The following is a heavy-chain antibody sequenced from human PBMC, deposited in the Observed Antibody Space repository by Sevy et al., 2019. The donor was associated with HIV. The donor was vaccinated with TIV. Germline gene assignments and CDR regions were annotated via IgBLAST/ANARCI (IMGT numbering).Heavy chain of an antibody. Sequence: ASVKVSCKVSGYTLTELSIHWVRQAPGKGLEGMGGFDPEDGEILYAQKFQGRVTMTEDTSAETGYMELSSLRSADTAVYYCATSYRIAVADFDYWGQGTQVTVSS. CDR1: GYTLTELS. CDR3: ATSYRIAVADFDY. D-gene: IGHD6-19*01. V-gene: IGHV1-24*01. J-gene: IGHJ4*02. CDR2: FDPEDGEI.